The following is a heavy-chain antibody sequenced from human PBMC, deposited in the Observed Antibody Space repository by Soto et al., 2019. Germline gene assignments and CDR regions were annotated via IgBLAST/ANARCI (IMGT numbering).Heavy chain of an antibody. CDR1: GFTFSSYG. Sequence: QVQLVESGGGVVQPGRSLRLSCAASGFTFSSYGMHWVRQAPGKGLEWVAVIWYDGSNKYYADSVKGRFTISRDNSKNTLYLQMNSLRAEDTAVYYCARVIGGGRLFGYYYYGMDVWGQGTTVTVSS. CDR3: ARVIGGGRLFGYYYYGMDV. D-gene: IGHD2-15*01. J-gene: IGHJ6*02. V-gene: IGHV3-33*01. CDR2: IWYDGSNK.